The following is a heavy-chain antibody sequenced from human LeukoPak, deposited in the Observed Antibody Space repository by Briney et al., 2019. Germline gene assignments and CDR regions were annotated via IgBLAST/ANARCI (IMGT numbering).Heavy chain of an antibody. CDR2: IYSGGNT. J-gene: IGHJ4*02. CDR1: GFISKRNY. D-gene: IGHD1-26*01. V-gene: IGHV3-66*02. Sequence: GGSLRLPCAASGFISKRNYMNWVRQAPGKGRGWVLVIYSGGNTYYADSVRGRFTISRDNSKNTVDLQMNDLRPEDTAVYYCARSWDERLNFDFWGQGTLVTVSS. CDR3: ARSWDERLNFDF.